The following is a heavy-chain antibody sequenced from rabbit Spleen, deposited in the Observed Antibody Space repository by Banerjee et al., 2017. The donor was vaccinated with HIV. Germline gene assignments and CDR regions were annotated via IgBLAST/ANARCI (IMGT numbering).Heavy chain of an antibody. Sequence: QEQLVESGGGLVQPEGSLTLTCKASGFDFRRYYLSWVRQAPGKGLEWIGVIVPGDGSTDYANWVNGRFTISLDNAQNTVFLQMTSLTAADTATYFCASSGYYDNRLDLWGPGTLVTVS. CDR3: ASSGYYDNRLDL. CDR2: IVPGDGST. J-gene: IGHJ3*01. V-gene: IGHV1S47*01. CDR1: GFDFRRYY. D-gene: IGHD1-1*01.